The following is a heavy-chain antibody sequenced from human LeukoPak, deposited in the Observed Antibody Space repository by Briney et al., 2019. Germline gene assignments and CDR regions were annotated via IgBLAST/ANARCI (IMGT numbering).Heavy chain of an antibody. Sequence: ASVKVSCKASGYTFTGYYMHWVRQAPGQGLEWMGWINPNSGCTNYAQKFQGRVTMTRDTSISTAYMELSRLRSDDTAVYYCARDNFKRQQLVLGLLDYWGQGTLVTVSS. CDR1: GYTFTGYY. CDR3: ARDNFKRQQLVLGLLDY. V-gene: IGHV1-2*02. J-gene: IGHJ4*02. D-gene: IGHD6-13*01. CDR2: INPNSGCT.